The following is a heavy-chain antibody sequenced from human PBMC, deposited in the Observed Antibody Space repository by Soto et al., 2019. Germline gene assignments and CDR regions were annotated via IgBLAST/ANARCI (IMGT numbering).Heavy chain of an antibody. D-gene: IGHD2-15*01. V-gene: IGHV3-30*18. J-gene: IGHJ6*02. CDR1: GFTFSSYG. Sequence: GGSLRVSCAASGFTFSSYGMHWGRQAPCKGLEWVAVISYDGSNKYYADSVKGRFTISRDNSKNTLYLQMNSLRAEDTAVYYCAKDRFSGGSCYLYYYYYGMDVWGQGTTVTVSS. CDR3: AKDRFSGGSCYLYYYYYGMDV. CDR2: ISYDGSNK.